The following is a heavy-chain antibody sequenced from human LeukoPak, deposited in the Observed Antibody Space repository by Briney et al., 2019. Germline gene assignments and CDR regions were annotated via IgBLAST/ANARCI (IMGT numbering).Heavy chain of an antibody. V-gene: IGHV3-66*01. J-gene: IGHJ3*02. D-gene: IGHD4-23*01. CDR3: ARVGTVVTSGAFDI. Sequence: GGSLRLSCAASGFTVSSNYMSWVRQAPGKGLEWVSVIYSGGSTYYADSVKGRFTISRDNSKNTLYLQMNSLRAEDTAVYYCARVGTVVTSGAFDIWGQGTMVTVSS. CDR2: IYSGGST. CDR1: GFTVSSNY.